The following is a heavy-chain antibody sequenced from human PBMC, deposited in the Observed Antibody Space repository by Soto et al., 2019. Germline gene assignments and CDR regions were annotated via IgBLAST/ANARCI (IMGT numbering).Heavy chain of an antibody. J-gene: IGHJ6*03. D-gene: IGHD5-12*01. CDR1: GGSISGYY. V-gene: IGHV4-34*01. Sequence: PSETLSLTCAVYGGSISGYYWSWIRQPPGKGLEWIGEINHSGSTNYNPSLKSRVTISVDTSKNQFSLKLSSVTAADTAVYYCARRGGYSGYEQYYYYYYYMDVWAKGTTVTVSS. CDR3: ARRGGYSGYEQYYYYYYYMDV. CDR2: INHSGST.